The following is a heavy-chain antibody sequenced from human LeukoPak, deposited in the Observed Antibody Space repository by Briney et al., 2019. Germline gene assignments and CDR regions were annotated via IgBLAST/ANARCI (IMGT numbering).Heavy chain of an antibody. D-gene: IGHD3-9*01. V-gene: IGHV4-31*03. CDR2: VYYSGST. CDR1: GGSISSGGYY. Sequence: PSETLSLTCTVSGGSISSGGYYWSWIRQHPGKGLEWIGYVYYSGSTYYNPSLKSRLTISVDTSKNQFSLKLSSVTAADTAVYYCAREARVDRAFDIWGQGTMVTVSS. J-gene: IGHJ3*02. CDR3: AREARVDRAFDI.